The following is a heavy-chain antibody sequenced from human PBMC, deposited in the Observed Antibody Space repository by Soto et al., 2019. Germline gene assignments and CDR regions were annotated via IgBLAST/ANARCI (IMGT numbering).Heavy chain of an antibody. CDR2: IYYSGST. CDR1: GGSLSRSSYY. Sequence: SETLSLTWTVSGGSLSRSSYYWGWIRQPPGKGLEWIGSIYYSGSTYYNPSLKSRVTISVDTSKNQFSLKLSSVTAADTAVYYCARHDYGGFGLWGQGTLVTVSS. J-gene: IGHJ4*02. V-gene: IGHV4-39*01. CDR3: ARHDYGGFGL. D-gene: IGHD4-17*01.